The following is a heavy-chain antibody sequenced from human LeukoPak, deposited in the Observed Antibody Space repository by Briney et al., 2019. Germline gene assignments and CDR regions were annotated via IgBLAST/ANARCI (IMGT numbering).Heavy chain of an antibody. CDR1: GYTFTGYY. Sequence: ASVKVSCRASGYTFTGYYMHWVRQAPGQGPEWMGWINPNSGGTNYAQKFQGRVTMTRDTSLSTVYMELSRLRSDDTAVYYCATQATSGWHFSWGQGTLVTVSS. CDR2: INPNSGGT. J-gene: IGHJ5*02. V-gene: IGHV1-2*02. D-gene: IGHD6-19*01. CDR3: ATQATSGWHFS.